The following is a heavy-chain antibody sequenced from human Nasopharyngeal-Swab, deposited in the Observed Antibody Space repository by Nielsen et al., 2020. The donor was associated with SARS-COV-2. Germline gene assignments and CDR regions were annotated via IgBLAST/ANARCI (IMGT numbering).Heavy chain of an antibody. D-gene: IGHD6-13*01. J-gene: IGHJ5*02. V-gene: IGHV3-64*04. Sequence: GESLKISCSASGFTFSIYAMHWVRQAPGKGLEYVSTINDNEDRLYYADSVKGRFTISRDNSENTVYLQMNSLRAEDTALYHCARPLSRDSTWTTEANWFDPWGQGTLVTVSS. CDR1: GFTFSIYA. CDR3: ARPLSRDSTWTTEANWFDP. CDR2: INDNEDRL.